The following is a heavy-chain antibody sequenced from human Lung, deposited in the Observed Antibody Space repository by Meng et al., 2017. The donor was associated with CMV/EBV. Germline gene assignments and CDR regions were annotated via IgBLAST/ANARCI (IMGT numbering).Heavy chain of an antibody. CDR1: GFTFRSYE. V-gene: IGHV3-48*03. CDR2: ISSSGDII. J-gene: IGHJ6*02. D-gene: IGHD3-3*01. CDR3: ARDKSGPFTIPYYYYGMDV. Sequence: GESXKISCAASGFTFRSYEMNWVRQAPGMGLEWVSYISSSGDIIYYADSVKGRFYISRDNAKNSLYLQMSSLRADDTAVYYCARDKSGPFTIPYYYYGMDVWGQGTXVSVYS.